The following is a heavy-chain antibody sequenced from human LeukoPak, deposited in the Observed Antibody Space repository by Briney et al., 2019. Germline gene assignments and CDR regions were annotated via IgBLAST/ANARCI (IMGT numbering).Heavy chain of an antibody. CDR2: IYYSVST. J-gene: IGHJ5*01. CDR1: GGSITSGSGRMS. V-gene: IGHV4-61*01. Sequence: SETLSLTCAVSGGSITSGSGRMSWSWVRQPPGKGLEWIGYIYYSVSTNYNPSLKSRVTISVETSKNQFSLKLSSVPAADTAVYYCARDLRYYDFWSGYSNSGWFDPWGQGTLVTVSS. CDR3: ARDLRYYDFWSGYSNSGWFDP. D-gene: IGHD3-3*01.